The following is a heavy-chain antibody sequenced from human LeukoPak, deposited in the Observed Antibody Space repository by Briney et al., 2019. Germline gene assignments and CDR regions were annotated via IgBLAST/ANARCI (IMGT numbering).Heavy chain of an antibody. CDR1: GFTFSSYW. CDR2: IKQDGSEK. J-gene: IGHJ4*02. Sequence: GGSLRLSCAASGFTFSSYWMSWVRQAPGKGLEWVANIKQDGSEKYYVDSVKGRFTISRDNAKNSLYLQMNSLRAEDTAVYYCAREAWTIRSSGYDYWGQGTLVTVSS. V-gene: IGHV3-7*01. D-gene: IGHD6-6*01. CDR3: AREAWTIRSSGYDY.